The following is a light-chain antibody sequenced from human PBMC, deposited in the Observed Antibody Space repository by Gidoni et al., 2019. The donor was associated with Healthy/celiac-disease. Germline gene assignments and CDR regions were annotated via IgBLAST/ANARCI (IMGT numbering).Light chain of an antibody. CDR2: VGTGGIVG. J-gene: IGLJ2*01. V-gene: IGLV9-49*01. Sequence: QPALTHPPSASASLGASVTLTVPLSSGYSNFKVDWYQQRPGKGPRFVMRVGTGGIVGSTGDGIPDRFSVLGSGLNRYLTIKNIQEEDESDYHCGADHGSGSNFVYVFGGGTKLTVL. CDR3: GADHGSGSNFVYV. CDR1: SGYSNFK.